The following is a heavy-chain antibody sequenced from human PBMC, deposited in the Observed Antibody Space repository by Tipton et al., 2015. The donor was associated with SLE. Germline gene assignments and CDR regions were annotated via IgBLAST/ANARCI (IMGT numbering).Heavy chain of an antibody. CDR3: ARGLGGSRYDFDY. Sequence: TLSLTCAVYGGSFSGYYWSWIRQPPGKGLEWIGEINHSGSTNYNPSLKSRVTISVDTSKNQFSLKLSSVTAADTAVYYCARGLGGSRYDFDYWGQGTLVTFS. J-gene: IGHJ4*02. CDR2: INHSGST. V-gene: IGHV4-34*01. D-gene: IGHD2-15*01. CDR1: GGSFSGYY.